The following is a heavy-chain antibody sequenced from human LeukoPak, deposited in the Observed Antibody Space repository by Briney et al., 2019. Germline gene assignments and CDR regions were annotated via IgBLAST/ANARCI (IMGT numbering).Heavy chain of an antibody. V-gene: IGHV4-59*01. CDR2: IYYSGGT. D-gene: IGHD3-22*01. J-gene: IGHJ4*02. CDR3: ARGVRPYDSSGYRY. CDR1: GGSISSYY. Sequence: SETLSLTCTVSGGSISSYYWSWIRQPPGKGLEWIGYIYYSGGTNYNPSLKSRVTISVDTSKNQFSLKLSSVTAADTAVYYCARGVRPYDSSGYRYWGQGTLVTVSS.